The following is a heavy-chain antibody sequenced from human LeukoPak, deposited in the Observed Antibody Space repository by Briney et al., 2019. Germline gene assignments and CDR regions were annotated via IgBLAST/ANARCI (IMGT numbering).Heavy chain of an antibody. Sequence: SETLSLTCTVYGGSISSSSYYWGWIRQPLGKGLEWIGSIYYTRSTYYNPSLKSRVTISVDTSKNLFSLKLSSVTAADTSVYHCARQFCGGDCYSYYFDYWGQGTLVTVSS. CDR2: IYYTRST. D-gene: IGHD2-21*02. V-gene: IGHV4-39*01. CDR3: ARQFCGGDCYSYYFDY. J-gene: IGHJ4*02. CDR1: GGSISSSSYY.